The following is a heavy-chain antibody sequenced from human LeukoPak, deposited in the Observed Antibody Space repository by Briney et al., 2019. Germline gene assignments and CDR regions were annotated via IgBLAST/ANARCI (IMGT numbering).Heavy chain of an antibody. CDR1: GFTFEDYA. J-gene: IGHJ3*02. Sequence: GGSLRLSCAASGFTFEDYAMHWVRQAPGKGLEWVCLIYGDGGSTYYADSVKGRFTVARDNSKNSLYLQMNSLRTDDTALYFCVKDMYPRPAKPEAFDIWGHETMVNDFS. V-gene: IGHV3-43*02. CDR3: VKDMYPRPAKPEAFDI. CDR2: IYGDGGST. D-gene: IGHD2-2*01.